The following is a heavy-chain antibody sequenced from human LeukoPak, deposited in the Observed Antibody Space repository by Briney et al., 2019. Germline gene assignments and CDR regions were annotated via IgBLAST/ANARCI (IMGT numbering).Heavy chain of an antibody. CDR2: ISAYNGNT. J-gene: IGHJ3*02. Sequence: EASVKVSCKASGYTFTSYGISWVRQAPGQGLEWMGWISAYNGNTNYAQKLQGRVTMTTDTSTSTAYMELRSLRSDDTAVYYCARDGAGSYVDAFDIWGQGTMVTVSS. CDR3: ARDGAGSYVDAFDI. CDR1: GYTFTSYG. V-gene: IGHV1-18*01. D-gene: IGHD1-26*01.